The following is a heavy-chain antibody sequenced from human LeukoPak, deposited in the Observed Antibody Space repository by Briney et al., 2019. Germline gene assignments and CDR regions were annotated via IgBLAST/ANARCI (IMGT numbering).Heavy chain of an antibody. V-gene: IGHV5-51*01. D-gene: IGHD4-17*01. J-gene: IGHJ4*02. CDR3: ARLGDLYGDYGIHDY. CDR1: GYRFTSDW. Sequence: GESLKISCKGSGYRFTSDWIGWVREMPGKGLEWMGIIYPGDSDTRYSPSFQGHVTISADKSISTAYLQLSSLKASDTAMYYCARLGDLYGDYGIHDYWGQGALVTVSS. CDR2: IYPGDSDT.